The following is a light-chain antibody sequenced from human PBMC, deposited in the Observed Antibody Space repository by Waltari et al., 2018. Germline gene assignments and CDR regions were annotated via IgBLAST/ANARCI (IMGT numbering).Light chain of an antibody. V-gene: IGLV1-44*01. Sequence: QSVLTQPPSASGTPGQGVTISCSGSRSNIGSNTVNWYQPLPGTAPKVLIQSNNQRPAGVPDRFCGCRSGTAASLAVSGLQSEEEGGYYCATWDDSLNGVVFGGGTKLTV. CDR2: SNN. CDR3: ATWDDSLNGVV. J-gene: IGLJ2*01. CDR1: RSNIGSNT.